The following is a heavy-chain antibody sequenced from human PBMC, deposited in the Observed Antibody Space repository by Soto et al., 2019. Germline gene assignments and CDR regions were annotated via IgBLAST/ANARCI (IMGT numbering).Heavy chain of an antibody. J-gene: IGHJ4*02. D-gene: IGHD6-19*01. V-gene: IGHV4-4*02. CDR3: ARSLGWYAIDY. Sequence: QVLLQESGPGLVQPSGTLSLSCVVSGVSIGSNYYWGWVRQSPGKGLEWLGAMSHIGSVNSNPTLKSRVTISRDKSQNQFSLKLNSVPAEDTAVYYCARSLGWYAIDYWGQGTLVIVSS. CDR1: GVSIGSNYY. CDR2: MSHIGSV.